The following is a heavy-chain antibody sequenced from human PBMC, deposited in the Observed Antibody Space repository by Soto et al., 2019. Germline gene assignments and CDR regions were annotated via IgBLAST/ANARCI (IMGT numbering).Heavy chain of an antibody. CDR3: ARDYGRITIFVVLTPHLGAFDI. V-gene: IGHV1-3*01. D-gene: IGHD3-3*01. CDR1: GYTFTSYA. CDR2: INAGNGNT. J-gene: IGHJ3*02. Sequence: QVQLVQSGAEVKKPGASVKVSCKASGYTFTSYAMHWVRQAPGQRLEWMGWINAGNGNTKYSQKFQGRVTITRDTSASTAYMELSSLRSEDTAVYYCARDYGRITIFVVLTPHLGAFDIWGQGTMVTVSS.